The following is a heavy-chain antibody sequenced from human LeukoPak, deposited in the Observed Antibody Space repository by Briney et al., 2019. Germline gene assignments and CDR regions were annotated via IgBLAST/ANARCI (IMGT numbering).Heavy chain of an antibody. Sequence: PSETLSLTCAVYGGSFSGYYWSWVRQPPGKGLEWVGEINHSGNTHYNPSLKSRVTISVDTSKNQFSLKLSSPTVADTAVYYCARLGYCSGGTCYSVPFDYWGQGTLVTVSS. CDR2: INHSGNT. V-gene: IGHV4-34*01. CDR3: ARLGYCSGGTCYSVPFDY. D-gene: IGHD2-15*01. J-gene: IGHJ4*02. CDR1: GGSFSGYY.